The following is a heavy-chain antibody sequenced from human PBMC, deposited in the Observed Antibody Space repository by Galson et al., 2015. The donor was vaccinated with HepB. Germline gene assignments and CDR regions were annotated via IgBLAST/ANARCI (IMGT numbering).Heavy chain of an antibody. CDR1: GYSFATYW. Sequence: QSGAEVKKPGESLKISCKGSGYSFATYWIACVRQMPGKGLEWLGIIYPGDSDTKYSPSFQGHVTFSADKAFSTAYLQWISLKASGTAMYCCARRGNDSSGYTAFDYWGQGTLVTVSS. CDR3: ARRGNDSSGYTAFDY. CDR2: IYPGDSDT. V-gene: IGHV5-51*01. D-gene: IGHD3-22*01. J-gene: IGHJ4*02.